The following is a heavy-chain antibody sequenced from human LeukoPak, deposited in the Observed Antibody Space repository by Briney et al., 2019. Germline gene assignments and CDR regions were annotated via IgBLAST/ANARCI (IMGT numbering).Heavy chain of an antibody. CDR3: ARAANWNFETDAFDI. Sequence: GASVKVSCKASGYTFTGYYMHWVRQAPGQGLEWMGWINPNSGGTNYAQKFQGRVTITRNTSISTAYMELSSLRSEDTAVYYCARAANWNFETDAFDIWGQGTMVTVSS. J-gene: IGHJ3*02. CDR2: INPNSGGT. V-gene: IGHV1-2*02. D-gene: IGHD1-7*01. CDR1: GYTFTGYY.